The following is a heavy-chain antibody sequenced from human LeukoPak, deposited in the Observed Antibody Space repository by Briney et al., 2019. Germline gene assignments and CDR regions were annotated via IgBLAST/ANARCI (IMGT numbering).Heavy chain of an antibody. J-gene: IGHJ3*02. D-gene: IGHD6-13*01. Sequence: PSETLSLTCAVFGGSLSDHDWSWIRQPPGKGLEWIGEINHRGATNYNPSLKSRVTLSLDTSKNQVSLKLSSVTAADTAVYYCARQGQQLVDAFDIWGQGTMVTVSS. V-gene: IGHV4-34*01. CDR3: ARQGQQLVDAFDI. CDR1: GGSLSDHD. CDR2: INHRGAT.